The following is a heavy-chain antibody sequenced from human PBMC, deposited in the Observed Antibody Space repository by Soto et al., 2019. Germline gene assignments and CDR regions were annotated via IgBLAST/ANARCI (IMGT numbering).Heavy chain of an antibody. V-gene: IGHV1-46*01. CDR2: INPSGGST. Sequence: SVEVSSTASGSTYPSYYMHWVRQAHGQGLEWMGIINPSGGSTSYAQKFQGRVTMTRDTCTSTVYMELSSLRSEDTAVHYSAGGEMFDYWGQGTLVTVSS. J-gene: IGHJ4*02. CDR1: GSTYPSYY. CDR3: AGGEMFDY.